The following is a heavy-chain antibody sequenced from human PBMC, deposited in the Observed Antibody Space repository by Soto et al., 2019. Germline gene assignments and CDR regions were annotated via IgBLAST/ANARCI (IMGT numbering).Heavy chain of an antibody. CDR2: INPNSGGT. V-gene: IGHV1-2*02. D-gene: IGHD3-16*02. Sequence: ASVKVSCKASGYTFTGYYMHWVRQVPGQGLEWMGWINPNSGGTNYAQKFQGRVTMTRDTSISTAYMELSRLRSDDTAVYYCAREGYDYVWGSYRLDYWGQGTLVTVSS. CDR1: GYTFTGYY. CDR3: AREGYDYVWGSYRLDY. J-gene: IGHJ4*02.